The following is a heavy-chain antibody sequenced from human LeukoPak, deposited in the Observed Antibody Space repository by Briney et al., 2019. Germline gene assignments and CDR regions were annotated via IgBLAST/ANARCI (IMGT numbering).Heavy chain of an antibody. Sequence: GGSLRLSCAASGFTFSTYAMSWVRQAPGKGLEWVSVVSGTGGRTYYADSVKGRFTISRDNSKNTLYLQMNSLRAEDTAVYYCAKGYTYGSDWGQGTLVTVSS. D-gene: IGHD5-18*01. V-gene: IGHV3-23*01. CDR2: VSGTGGRT. CDR1: GFTFSTYA. CDR3: AKGYTYGSD. J-gene: IGHJ4*02.